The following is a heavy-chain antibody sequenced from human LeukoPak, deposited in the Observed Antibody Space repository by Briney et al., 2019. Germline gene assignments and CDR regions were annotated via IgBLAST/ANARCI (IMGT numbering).Heavy chain of an antibody. CDR2: ISSSGSTI. Sequence: GGSLRLSCAASGFTFSDYYMTWIRQAPGKGLEWVSCISSSGSTIFYADSVKGRLTISRDNAKSSLFLQMNSLSAEDTAVYYCARVNRVTAIQELDYWGQGTLVTVSS. CDR3: ARVNRVTAIQELDY. D-gene: IGHD2-21*02. V-gene: IGHV3-11*01. CDR1: GFTFSDYY. J-gene: IGHJ4*02.